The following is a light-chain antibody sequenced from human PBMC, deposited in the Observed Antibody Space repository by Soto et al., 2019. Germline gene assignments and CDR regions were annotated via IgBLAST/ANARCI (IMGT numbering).Light chain of an antibody. CDR2: EVT. V-gene: IGLV2-14*01. J-gene: IGLJ1*01. Sequence: QSVLTQPASVSGSPGQSITISCTGTSSDVGGYDYVSWYQHHPGKAPKFVIYEVTNRPSGVSHRFSGSKSGNTASLTISGLQAEDEADYYCSSYTATSTYVFGTGTKLTVL. CDR1: SSDVGGYDY. CDR3: SSYTATSTYV.